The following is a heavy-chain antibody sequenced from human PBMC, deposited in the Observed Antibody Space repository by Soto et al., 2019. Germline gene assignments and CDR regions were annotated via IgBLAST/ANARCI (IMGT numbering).Heavy chain of an antibody. D-gene: IGHD4-17*01. CDR3: ARDTVYPWVGMDV. CDR2: ITSSGSPI. CDR1: GFTFSSYE. J-gene: IGHJ6*02. Sequence: EVQLVESGGGLVQPGGSLRISCAASGFTFSSYEMTWVRQAPGKGLECVSHITSSGSPIFYADSVKGRFTISRDNAKNSLYLQMNRLRAEDTAVYYCARDTVYPWVGMDVWGQETTVTVSS. V-gene: IGHV3-48*03.